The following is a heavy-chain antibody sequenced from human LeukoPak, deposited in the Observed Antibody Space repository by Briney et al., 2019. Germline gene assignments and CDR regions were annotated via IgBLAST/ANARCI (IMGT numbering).Heavy chain of an antibody. V-gene: IGHV1-24*01. CDR3: ATANDYGYYFDY. J-gene: IGHJ4*02. CDR1: GYTLTELS. D-gene: IGHD4-17*01. Sequence: ASVKVSCKVSGYTLTELSMDWVRQAPGKGLEWMGGFDPEDGETIYAQKFQGRVTMTEDTSTDTAYMELSSLRSEDTAVYYCATANDYGYYFDYWGQGTLVTVSS. CDR2: FDPEDGET.